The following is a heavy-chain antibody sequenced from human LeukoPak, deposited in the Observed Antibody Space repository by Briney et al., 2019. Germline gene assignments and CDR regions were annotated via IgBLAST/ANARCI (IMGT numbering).Heavy chain of an antibody. V-gene: IGHV4-59*08. CDR1: GGSMSSYY. CDR2: IYYSGST. J-gene: IGHJ2*01. CDR3: ARAFRARYFDL. D-gene: IGHD2/OR15-2a*01. Sequence: TSETLSLTCTVSGGSMSSYYWSWIRQPPGKGLEWIGYIYYSGSTKYNPSLKSRVTISVDTSKNQFSLKLSSVTAADTAVYYCARAFRARYFDLWGRGTLVTVSS.